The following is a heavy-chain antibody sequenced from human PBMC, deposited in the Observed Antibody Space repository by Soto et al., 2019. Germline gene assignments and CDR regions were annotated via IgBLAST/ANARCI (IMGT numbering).Heavy chain of an antibody. D-gene: IGHD2-2*01. CDR1: GFTFSNYA. J-gene: IGHJ4*02. V-gene: IGHV3-23*01. CDR2: ISDNGGST. CDR3: AKRPASIITFDY. Sequence: EVQLLDSGGGLVQPGGSLRLSCAASGFTFSNYAMSWVRQAPGKGLEWVSTISDNGGSTYYADSVKGRFTISRDNSKNMLFLQINSLRDDDSAVYYCAKRPASIITFDYWGQGTPVTVSS.